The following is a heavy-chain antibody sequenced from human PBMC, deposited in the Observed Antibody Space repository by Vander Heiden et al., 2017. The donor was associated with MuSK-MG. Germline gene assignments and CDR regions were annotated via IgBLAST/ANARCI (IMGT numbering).Heavy chain of an antibody. Sequence: QVQLQESGPGLVKASETLSLTCTISGGSISSYHWNWIRQPAGKGPEWIGRIYESGSTNDNPSLKSRVTMSVDTSKSQFSMKMRSVTAADTAAYYCAATGWYGAFDIWGQGTMVTVSS. CDR2: IYESGST. CDR1: GGSISSYH. CDR3: AATGWYGAFDI. V-gene: IGHV4-4*07. D-gene: IGHD6-19*01. J-gene: IGHJ3*02.